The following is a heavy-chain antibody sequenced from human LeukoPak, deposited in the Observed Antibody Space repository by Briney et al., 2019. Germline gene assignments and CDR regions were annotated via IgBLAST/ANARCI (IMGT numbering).Heavy chain of an antibody. CDR1: GFTFSSYG. Sequence: GGSLRLSCAASGFTFSSYGMRWVRQAPGKGLEWVAVIWYDGSNKYYADSVKGRFTISRDNSKNTLYLQMNSLRAEDTAVYYCARSIQLWSDAFDIWGQGTMVTVSS. V-gene: IGHV3-33*01. CDR3: ARSIQLWSDAFDI. CDR2: IWYDGSNK. J-gene: IGHJ3*02. D-gene: IGHD5-18*01.